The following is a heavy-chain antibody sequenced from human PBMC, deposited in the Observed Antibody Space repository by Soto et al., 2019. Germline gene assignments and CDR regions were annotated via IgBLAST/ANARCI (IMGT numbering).Heavy chain of an antibody. CDR2: IYYSGST. CDR1: GGSISSGDYY. V-gene: IGHV4-30-4*01. J-gene: IGHJ4*02. D-gene: IGHD3-9*01. Sequence: PSETLSLTCTVSGGSISSGDYYWSWIRQPPGKGLEWIGYIYYSGSTYYNPSLKSRVTISVDTSKNQFSLKLSSVTAADTAVYYCARRVILTGYSDPYYFDYWGQGTLVTVSS. CDR3: ARRVILTGYSDPYYFDY.